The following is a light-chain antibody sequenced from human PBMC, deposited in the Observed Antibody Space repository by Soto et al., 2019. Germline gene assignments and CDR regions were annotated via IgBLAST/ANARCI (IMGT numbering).Light chain of an antibody. CDR3: SSYAGSMLV. CDR2: XXX. J-gene: IGLJ2*01. CDR1: SSDVGGYNY. Sequence: QSALTQPPSASGSPGQSVTISCTGTSSDVGGYNYVSWYQQHPGKAXXXXXXXXXXXXXXXXXXXXGSXSGNTASLTVSGXXXXXXXXYXCSSYAGSMLVFGGGTKLTVL. V-gene: IGLV2-8*01.